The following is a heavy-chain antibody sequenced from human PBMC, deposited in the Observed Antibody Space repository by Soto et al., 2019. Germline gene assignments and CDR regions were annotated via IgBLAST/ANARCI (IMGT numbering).Heavy chain of an antibody. CDR2: IDPSDSYS. D-gene: IGHD6-19*01. CDR1: GYSFTSYS. Sequence: EVQLVQSGAEVKKPGESLRISCKGSGYSFTSYSISWVRQMPGKGLEWMGRIDPSDSYSNYRPSFQGHVTMSADKSIHPAYLQGSRLKASDTAMYYCARRIAVEVAGFDYWGQGTLVTVSS. V-gene: IGHV5-10-1*01. CDR3: ARRIAVEVAGFDY. J-gene: IGHJ4*02.